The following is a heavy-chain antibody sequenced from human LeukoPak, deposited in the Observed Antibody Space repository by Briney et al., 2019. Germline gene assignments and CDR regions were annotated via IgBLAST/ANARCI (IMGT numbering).Heavy chain of an antibody. CDR1: GGTFSSYA. CDR2: IIPIFGTA. Sequence: ASVKVSCKASGGTFSSYAISWVRQAPGQGLEWMGGIIPIFGTANYAQKLQGRVTMTTDTSTSTAYMELRSLRSDDTAVYYCARAARAYGDYWGQGTLVTVSS. D-gene: IGHD4-17*01. V-gene: IGHV1-69*05. J-gene: IGHJ4*02. CDR3: ARAARAYGDY.